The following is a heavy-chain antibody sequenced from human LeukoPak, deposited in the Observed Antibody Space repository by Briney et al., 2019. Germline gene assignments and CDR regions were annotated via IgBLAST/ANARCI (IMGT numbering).Heavy chain of an antibody. V-gene: IGHV4-4*07. D-gene: IGHD3-3*01. CDR3: ARVYYDFWSGYSPYYYYYMDV. CDR1: GGSISTYY. CDR2: IYTSGST. Sequence: PSETLSLTCTVSGGSISTYYWSWIRQPPGKGLEWIGRIYTSGSTNYNPSLKSRVTISVDTSKNQFSLKLSSVTAADTAVYYCARVYYDFWSGYSPYYYYYMDVWGKGTTVTVSS. J-gene: IGHJ6*03.